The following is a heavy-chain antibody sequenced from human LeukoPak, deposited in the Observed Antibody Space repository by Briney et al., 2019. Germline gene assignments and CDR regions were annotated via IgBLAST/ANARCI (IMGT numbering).Heavy chain of an antibody. Sequence: GESLKISCKGSGYIFTSYWVTWVRQMPGKGLEWMGMIDPTDSYTNYSPSFQGHVTISTDKSISTAYLQWSSLKASDTAIYYCARRGRSSSNFDFWGQGTLVTVSS. V-gene: IGHV5-10-1*01. J-gene: IGHJ4*02. CDR1: GYIFTSYW. CDR3: ARRGRSSSNFDF. CDR2: IDPTDSYT. D-gene: IGHD6-6*01.